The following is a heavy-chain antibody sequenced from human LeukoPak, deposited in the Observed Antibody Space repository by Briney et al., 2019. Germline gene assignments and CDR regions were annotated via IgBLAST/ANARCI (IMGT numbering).Heavy chain of an antibody. Sequence: EASVKVSCKASGYTFTGYYMHWVRQAPGQGLEWMGWINPNSGGTNYAQKFQGRVTMTRDTSISTAYVELSRLRSDDTAVYYCARSSAIYDSSGYYYLLVYFQHWGQGTLVTVSS. V-gene: IGHV1-2*02. J-gene: IGHJ1*01. CDR2: INPNSGGT. CDR3: ARSSAIYDSSGYYYLLVYFQH. D-gene: IGHD3-22*01. CDR1: GYTFTGYY.